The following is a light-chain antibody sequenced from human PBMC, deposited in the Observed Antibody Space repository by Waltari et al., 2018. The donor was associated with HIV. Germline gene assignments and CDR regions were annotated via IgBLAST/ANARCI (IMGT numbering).Light chain of an antibody. CDR2: GAS. Sequence: DIQLTQSPSFLSASVGDRVTITCRASRGITTYLAWHQQKPGKAPKLLIYGASTLQTGVPSRFSGSASGTEFTLTIDTLQPEDFATYYCQYLDSCPLFGGGTKVEVK. CDR3: QYLDSCPL. J-gene: IGKJ4*01. V-gene: IGKV1-9*01. CDR1: RGITTY.